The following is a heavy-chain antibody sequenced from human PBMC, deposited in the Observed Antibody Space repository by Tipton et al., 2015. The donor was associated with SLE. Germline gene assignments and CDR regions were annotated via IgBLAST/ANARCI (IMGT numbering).Heavy chain of an antibody. CDR3: AKDNRADFWALGY. J-gene: IGHJ4*02. CDR2: ISWNSGSV. Sequence: SLRLSCAVSGFTFGDYAMHWVRQAPGKGLEWVSGISWNSGSVGYADSVKGRFTISRDNAKNSLYLQMNSLRPEDTALYYCAKDNRADFWALGYWGRGTLVTVSS. D-gene: IGHD3-3*01. V-gene: IGHV3-9*01. CDR1: GFTFGDYA.